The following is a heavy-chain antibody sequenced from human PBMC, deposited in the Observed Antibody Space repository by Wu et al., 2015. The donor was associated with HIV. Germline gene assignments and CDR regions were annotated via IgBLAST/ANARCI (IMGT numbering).Heavy chain of an antibody. Sequence: QVHLVQSGAEVKKPGASVKVSCKVSGNSLTEVSIHWVRQAPGKGLEWMGGFNPENGETVYAQKFQGRVTVTDDTSTDTAYMELSSLRSEDTAVYHCATGILGAFDIWGQGTMVTVSS. V-gene: IGHV1-24*01. J-gene: IGHJ3*02. CDR2: FNPENGET. D-gene: IGHD7-27*01. CDR3: ATGILGAFDI. CDR1: GNSLTEVS.